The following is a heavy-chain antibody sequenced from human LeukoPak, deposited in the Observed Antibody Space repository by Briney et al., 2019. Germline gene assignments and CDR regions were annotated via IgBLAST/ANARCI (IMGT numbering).Heavy chain of an antibody. J-gene: IGHJ4*02. CDR1: GGSISSYY. D-gene: IGHD6-6*01. Sequence: PSETLSLTCTVSGGSISSYYWSWIRQPPGKGLEWIGYIYYSGSTNYNPSLKSRVTISVDTSKNQFSLKLSSVTAADTAVYYCARGNRAARSGLDYWGQGTLVTVSS. CDR3: ARGNRAARSGLDY. CDR2: IYYSGST. V-gene: IGHV4-59*01.